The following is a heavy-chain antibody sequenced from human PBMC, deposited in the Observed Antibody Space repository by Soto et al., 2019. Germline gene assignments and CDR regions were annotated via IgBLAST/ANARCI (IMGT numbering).Heavy chain of an antibody. D-gene: IGHD3-3*01. CDR3: ARHVFGGYDFWSGYYPPLDY. J-gene: IGHJ4*02. CDR1: GGSISSSSYY. V-gene: IGHV4-39*01. CDR2: IYYSGST. Sequence: PSETLSLTCTVSGGSISSSSYYWGWIRQPPGKGLDWIGSIYYSGSTYYNPSLKSRVTISVDTSKNQFSLKLSSVTAADTAVYYCARHVFGGYDFWSGYYPPLDYWGQGTLVTVSS.